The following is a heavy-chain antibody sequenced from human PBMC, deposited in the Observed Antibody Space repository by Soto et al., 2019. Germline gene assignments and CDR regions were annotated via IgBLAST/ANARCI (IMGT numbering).Heavy chain of an antibody. CDR3: ARDRWRDSSHHQPFLHDAFDI. CDR2: IYYSGST. CDR1: GGSISSGGYY. J-gene: IGHJ3*02. Sequence: QVQLQESGPGLVKPSQTLSLTCTVSGGSISSGGYYWSWIRQHPGKGLEWIGYIYYSGSTYYNPSLKSRVTISVDTSKNQFSRKLSSVTAADTAVYYCARDRWRDSSHHQPFLHDAFDIWGQGTMVTVSS. D-gene: IGHD6-19*01. V-gene: IGHV4-31*03.